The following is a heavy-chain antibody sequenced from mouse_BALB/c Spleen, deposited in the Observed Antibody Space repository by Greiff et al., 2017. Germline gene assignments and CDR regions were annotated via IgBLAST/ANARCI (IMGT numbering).Heavy chain of an antibody. J-gene: IGHJ3*01. D-gene: IGHD1-2*01. V-gene: IGHV2-9*02. Sequence: VKLVESGPGLVAPSQSLSITCTVSGFSLTSYGVHWVRQPPGKGLEWLGVIWAGGSTNYTSALMSRLSISKDNSKSQVFLKMNSLQTDDTAMYYCARDRHYYGYGFAYWGQGTLVTVSA. CDR2: IWAGGST. CDR3: ARDRHYYGYGFAY. CDR1: GFSLTSYG.